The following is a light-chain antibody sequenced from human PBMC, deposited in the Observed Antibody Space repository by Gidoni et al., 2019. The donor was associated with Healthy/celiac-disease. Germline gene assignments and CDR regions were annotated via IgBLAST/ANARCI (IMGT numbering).Light chain of an antibody. CDR1: QSVSSSY. Sequence: EIVLTQSPGTLSLSPGERATVSCRASQSVSSSYLAWYQQKPGQAPRLLIYGASSRATGIPDRFSGSGSGTDFTLTLSRLEPEDCAVYYCQQYGSSPPYTFGQGTKLEIK. J-gene: IGKJ2*01. V-gene: IGKV3-20*01. CDR2: GAS. CDR3: QQYGSSPPYT.